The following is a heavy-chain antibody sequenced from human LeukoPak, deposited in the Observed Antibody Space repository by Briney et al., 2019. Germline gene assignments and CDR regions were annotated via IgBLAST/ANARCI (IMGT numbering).Heavy chain of an antibody. Sequence: GGSLRLSCAASGFTFSSYSMNWVRQAPGKGLEWVSSISSSSSYIYYADSVKGRFTISRDNAKNSLYLQMNSLRAEDTAVYYCARDQMDYYDSSGNTGDYWGQGTLVTVSS. D-gene: IGHD3-22*01. CDR3: ARDQMDYYDSSGNTGDY. V-gene: IGHV3-21*01. CDR2: ISSSSSYI. J-gene: IGHJ4*02. CDR1: GFTFSSYS.